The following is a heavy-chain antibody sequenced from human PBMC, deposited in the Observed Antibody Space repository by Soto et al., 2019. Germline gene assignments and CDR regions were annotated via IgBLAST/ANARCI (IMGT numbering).Heavy chain of an antibody. CDR1: GYPFTSYW. J-gene: IGHJ6*02. Sequence: GESLKISCKGSGYPFTSYWIGWVRQMPGKGLEWMGIIYPGDSDTKYNPSFQGQVTISADKSITTTYLQWSSLKASDTAIYYCAASIFYYGMDVWGQGTTVTVSS. V-gene: IGHV5-51*01. CDR2: IYPGDSDT. CDR3: AASIFYYGMDV.